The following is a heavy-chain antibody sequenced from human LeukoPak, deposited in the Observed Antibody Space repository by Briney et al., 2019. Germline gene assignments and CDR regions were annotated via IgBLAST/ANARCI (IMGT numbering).Heavy chain of an antibody. CDR3: ARTPEFCSGGSCYSEGHFDS. V-gene: IGHV3-64*01. J-gene: IGHJ4*02. D-gene: IGHD2-15*01. CDR1: GFTFSTYA. CDR2: ISSKGGST. Sequence: GGSLRLSCAASGFTFSTYAMHWVRQAPGKGLEYVSAISSKGGSTYYANSVKGRFTISRDNSKNTLYLQMGSLRTEDMAVYYCARTPEFCSGGSCYSEGHFDSWGQGTLVTVSS.